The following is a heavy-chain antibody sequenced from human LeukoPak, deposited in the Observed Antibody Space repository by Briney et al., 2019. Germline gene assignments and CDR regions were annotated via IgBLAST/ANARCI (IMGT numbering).Heavy chain of an antibody. Sequence: SQTLSLTCTVSGGSISSGGYYWSWIRQPPGKGLEWIGYIYHSGSTYYNPSLKSRVTISVDGSKNQFSLKLSSVTAADTAVYYCARELAGTKDFDYWGQGTLVTVSS. V-gene: IGHV4-30-2*01. D-gene: IGHD6-19*01. CDR1: GGSISSGGYY. CDR2: IYHSGST. CDR3: ARELAGTKDFDY. J-gene: IGHJ4*02.